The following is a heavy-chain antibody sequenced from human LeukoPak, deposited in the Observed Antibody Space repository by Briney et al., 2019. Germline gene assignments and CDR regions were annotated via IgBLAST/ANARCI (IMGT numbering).Heavy chain of an antibody. V-gene: IGHV1-2*04. D-gene: IGHD3-10*01. CDR2: INPNSGGT. CDR3: ARDRSSVLLWFGELSLDY. CDR1: GYTFTGYY. Sequence: ASVKVSCKASGYTFTGYYMHWVRQAPGQGLEWMGWINPNSGGTNYAQKFQGWVTMTRDTSISTAYMELSRLRSDDTAVYYCARDRSSVLLWFGELSLDYWGQGTLVTVSS. J-gene: IGHJ4*02.